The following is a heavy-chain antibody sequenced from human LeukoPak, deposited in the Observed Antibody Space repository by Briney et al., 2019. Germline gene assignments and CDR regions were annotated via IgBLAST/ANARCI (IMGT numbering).Heavy chain of an antibody. V-gene: IGHV3-53*01. Sequence: GGSLRLSCAASGFIVSTTFLTWVRQAPGKGLEWVSVIVTDGSAFYADSVKGLFTISRDSSKNTLYLQMNSLRAEDTAVYYCARGRPQSSVYDYWGQGTLVTVSS. J-gene: IGHJ4*02. CDR1: GFIVSTTF. D-gene: IGHD5-24*01. CDR3: ARGRPQSSVYDY. CDR2: IVTDGSA.